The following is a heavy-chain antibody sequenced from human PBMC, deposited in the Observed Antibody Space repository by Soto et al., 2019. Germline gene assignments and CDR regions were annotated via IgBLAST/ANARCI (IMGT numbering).Heavy chain of an antibody. CDR2: ISYDGSNK. D-gene: IGHD6-13*01. CDR1: GFTFSSYA. CDR3: ARGYSSSSWYFDL. V-gene: IGHV3-30-3*01. J-gene: IGHJ2*01. Sequence: QVQLVESGGGVVQPGRSLRLSCAASGFTFSSYAMHWVRQAPGKGQEWVAVISYDGSNKYYADSVKGRFTISRDNSKNTLYLQMNSLRAEDTAVYYCARGYSSSSWYFDLWGRDTLVTVSS.